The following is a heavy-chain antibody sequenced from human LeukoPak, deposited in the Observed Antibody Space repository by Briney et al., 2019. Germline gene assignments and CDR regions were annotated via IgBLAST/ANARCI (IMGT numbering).Heavy chain of an antibody. CDR1: GGSFSGYY. CDR3: ARNWNYFDY. D-gene: IGHD1-1*01. V-gene: IGHV4-34*01. Sequence: PSETLSLTCAVYGGSFSGYYWSWIRQPPGKGLEWIGEINHSGSTNYNPSLKSRVTISVDTSKNQFSLKLSSVTAADTAVYYCARNWNYFDYWAREPWSPSPQ. J-gene: IGHJ4*02. CDR2: INHSGST.